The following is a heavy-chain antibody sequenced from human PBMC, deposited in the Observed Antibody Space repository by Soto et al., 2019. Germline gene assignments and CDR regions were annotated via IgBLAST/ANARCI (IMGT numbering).Heavy chain of an antibody. D-gene: IGHD3-10*01. CDR2: ISSSSSYI. Sequence: GGSLRLSCAASGFTFSSYSMNWVRQAPGKGLEWVSSISSSSSYIYYADSVKGRFTISRDNAKNSLYLQMNSLRAEDTAVYYCAKDIASGTYNYFDYWGQGSLVTVSS. J-gene: IGHJ4*02. CDR3: AKDIASGTYNYFDY. V-gene: IGHV3-21*04. CDR1: GFTFSSYS.